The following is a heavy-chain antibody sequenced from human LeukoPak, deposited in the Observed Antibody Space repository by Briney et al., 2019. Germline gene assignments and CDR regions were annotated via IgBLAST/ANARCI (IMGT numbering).Heavy chain of an antibody. CDR2: IYYGGST. CDR3: ARVSRGGSGSGAFDI. CDR1: NGSISSYDSY. V-gene: IGHV4-30-4*01. Sequence: SETLSLTCTVSNGSISSYDSYWSWIRQPPGKGLDWIAYIYYGGSTDSTPSLKSRVTISVDTSKNQFSLRLTSVTAADTAVYYCARVSRGGSGSGAFDIWGQGTIVTVSS. D-gene: IGHD3-10*01. J-gene: IGHJ3*02.